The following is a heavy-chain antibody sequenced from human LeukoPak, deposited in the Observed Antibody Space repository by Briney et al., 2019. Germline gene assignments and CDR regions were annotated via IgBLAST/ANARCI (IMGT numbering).Heavy chain of an antibody. CDR2: INPEGSQT. CDR3: ARDPVRRDSY. D-gene: IGHD3-10*01. V-gene: IGHV3-74*01. Sequence: GVLRLSCAASGFTFNTYWMHWVRQAPGKGLVWVSHINPEGSQTNYADSVTGRFTISRDNAKNTLYLQMNSLRAEDTAVYYCARDPVRRDSYWGQGTLVTVSS. CDR1: GFTFNTYW. J-gene: IGHJ4*02.